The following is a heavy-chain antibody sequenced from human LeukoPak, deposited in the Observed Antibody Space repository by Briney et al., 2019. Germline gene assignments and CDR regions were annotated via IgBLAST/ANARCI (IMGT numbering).Heavy chain of an antibody. J-gene: IGHJ4*02. CDR3: ARGIYGRSGFEY. CDR1: GFTVSNNY. Sequence: PGGSLRLSCAASGFTVSNNYMTWVRQAPGKGLEWVSIIYSGDSTFYADSVKGRFSISRHNSKNTLYLQMSSLRTEDTAIYYCARGIYGRSGFEYWGQGTLVTVSS. V-gene: IGHV3-53*04. CDR2: IYSGDST. D-gene: IGHD2/OR15-2a*01.